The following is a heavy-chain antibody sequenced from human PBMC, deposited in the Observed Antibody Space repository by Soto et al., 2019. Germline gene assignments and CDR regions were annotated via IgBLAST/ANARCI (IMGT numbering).Heavy chain of an antibody. J-gene: IGHJ4*02. CDR3: ASPNRHGADY. CDR1: GVSVSSGY. CDR2: ISHSGPR. D-gene: IGHD2-8*01. Sequence: SETLSLTCIVSGVSVSSGYCTWIRQSPGKELEWIGYISHSGPRHYRPSLQSRLTMSIETSKNQFSLNLSSVTAADTAVHYCASPNRHGADYWGQGTLVTVSS. V-gene: IGHV4-59*02.